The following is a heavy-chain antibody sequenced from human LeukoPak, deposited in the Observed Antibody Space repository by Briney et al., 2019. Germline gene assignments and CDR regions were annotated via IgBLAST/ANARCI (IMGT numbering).Heavy chain of an antibody. J-gene: IGHJ4*02. V-gene: IGHV1-69*04. D-gene: IGHD3-16*02. CDR1: GGTFSSYA. CDR3: ATATPNYDYVWGSYPPSY. CDR2: IIPILGIA. Sequence: GASVKVSCKASGGTFSSYAISWVRQAPGQGLEWMGRIIPILGIANYAQKFQGRVTMTEDTSTDTAYMELSSLRSEDTAVYYCATATPNYDYVWGSYPPSYWGQGTLVTVSS.